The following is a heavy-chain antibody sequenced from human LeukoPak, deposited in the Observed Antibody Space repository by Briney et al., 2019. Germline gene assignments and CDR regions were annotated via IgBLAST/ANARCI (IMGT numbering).Heavy chain of an antibody. Sequence: GGSLRLSCAASGFTFTDFYMTWIRQAPGRVLEWVSYISSSAGTIYYGDSVKGRFTISRDNAKNSLYLQMNSLRAEDTAVYYCARGSYDYVWGNYRYSSPGDYWGQGTLVTVSS. CDR3: ARGSYDYVWGNYRYSSPGDY. J-gene: IGHJ4*02. CDR2: ISSSAGTI. CDR1: GFTFTDFY. D-gene: IGHD3-16*02. V-gene: IGHV3-11*01.